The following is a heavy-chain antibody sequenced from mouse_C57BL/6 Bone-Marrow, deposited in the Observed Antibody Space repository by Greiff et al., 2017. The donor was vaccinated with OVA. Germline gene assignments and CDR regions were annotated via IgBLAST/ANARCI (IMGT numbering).Heavy chain of an antibody. CDR3: ARPGTGAMDY. CDR2: IDPSDSYT. J-gene: IGHJ4*01. D-gene: IGHD4-1*01. V-gene: IGHV1-59*01. CDR1: GYTFTSYW. Sequence: VQLQQPGAELVRPGTSVKLSCKASGYTFTSYWMHWVKQRPGQGLEWIGVIDPSDSYTNYNQKVKGKATLTVDTSSRTAYMQLSSLTSEDSAVYYCARPGTGAMDYWGQGTSVTVSS.